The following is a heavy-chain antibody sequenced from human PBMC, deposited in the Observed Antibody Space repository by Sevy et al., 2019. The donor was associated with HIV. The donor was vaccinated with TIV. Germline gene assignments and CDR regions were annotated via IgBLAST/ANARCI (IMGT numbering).Heavy chain of an antibody. CDR3: ARSPNVHRG. Sequence: GGSLRLSCATSGFIFKNYWMHWVRQVPGKGLVWVSRINSDGSSATYADSVKGRFTISRDNAKNTLYLQMNSLRAEATAMYYCARSPNVHRGWGQGTLVTVSS. D-gene: IGHD3-10*01. V-gene: IGHV3-74*01. CDR1: GFIFKNYW. J-gene: IGHJ4*02. CDR2: INSDGSSA.